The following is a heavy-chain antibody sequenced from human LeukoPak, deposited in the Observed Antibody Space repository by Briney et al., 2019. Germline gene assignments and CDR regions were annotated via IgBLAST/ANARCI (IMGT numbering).Heavy chain of an antibody. CDR3: AKDQYGGYPQYHFDY. Sequence: PWGSLTLTWAASGFSFSSYSMSWVRQAPGKGLEWVAAISGSGGSTYYADSMKGRYTISRDDSKNTLYLQMNSLRAQDTAVYYSAKDQYGGYPQYHFDYWGQGTLVTVSS. V-gene: IGHV3-23*01. D-gene: IGHD4-23*01. J-gene: IGHJ4*02. CDR1: GFSFSSYS. CDR2: ISGSGGST.